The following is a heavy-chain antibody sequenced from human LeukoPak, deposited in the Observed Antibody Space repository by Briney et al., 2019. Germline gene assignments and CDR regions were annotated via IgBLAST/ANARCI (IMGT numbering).Heavy chain of an antibody. CDR1: GYTFTGYY. CDR2: INPNSGGT. D-gene: IGHD6-19*01. V-gene: IGHV1-2*02. CDR3: ARGRTRQAVAATGY. Sequence: ASVKVSCKASGYTFTGYYMHWVRQAPGQGLEWMGWINPNSGGTNYAQKFQGRVTMTRDTSISTAYMELSRLRSDDTAVYYCARGRTRQAVAATGYWGQGALVTVSS. J-gene: IGHJ4*02.